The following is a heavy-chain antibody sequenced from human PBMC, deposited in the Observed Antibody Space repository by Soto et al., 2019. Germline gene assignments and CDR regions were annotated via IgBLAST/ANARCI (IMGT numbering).Heavy chain of an antibody. CDR2: TYYRSKWYN. CDR3: ARDILAARPHNWFDP. Sequence: QSPTLSLTCAISGDSVSSNSAAWNWIRQSPSRGLEWLGRTYYRSKWYNDYAVSVKSRITINPDTSKNQFSLQLNSVTPEDTAVYYCARDILAARPHNWFDPWGQGTLVTVSS. J-gene: IGHJ5*02. CDR1: GDSVSSNSAA. V-gene: IGHV6-1*01. D-gene: IGHD6-6*01.